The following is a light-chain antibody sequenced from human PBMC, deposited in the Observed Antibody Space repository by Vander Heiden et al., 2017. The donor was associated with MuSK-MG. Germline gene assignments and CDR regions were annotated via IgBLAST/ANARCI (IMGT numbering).Light chain of an antibody. J-gene: IGLJ2*01. CDR2: GDR. V-gene: IGLV3-21*02. CDR1: NVGSKS. Sequence: SYVLTQPPSVSVAPGQTARITCGGNNVGSKSVHWYQQKPGQAPVLGGYGDRDRPSGIPERLSGSNSGNTAALTISRVEAGDEADYYCQVWDSGSNHVVFGGGTKLTVL. CDR3: QVWDSGSNHVV.